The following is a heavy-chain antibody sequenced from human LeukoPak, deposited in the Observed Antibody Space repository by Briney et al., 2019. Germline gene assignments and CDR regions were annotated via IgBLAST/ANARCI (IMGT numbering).Heavy chain of an antibody. Sequence: ASVKVSCKASGYTFTGYYMHWVRQAPGQGLEWMVWINPNSGGTNYAQKFQGRVTMTRDTSISTVYMELSRLRSDDTAVYYCARGSYRHLGSVIYDYVWGSYTPFDYWGQGTLVTVSS. D-gene: IGHD3-16*01. V-gene: IGHV1-2*02. CDR1: GYTFTGYY. CDR3: ARGSYRHLGSVIYDYVWGSYTPFDY. J-gene: IGHJ4*02. CDR2: INPNSGGT.